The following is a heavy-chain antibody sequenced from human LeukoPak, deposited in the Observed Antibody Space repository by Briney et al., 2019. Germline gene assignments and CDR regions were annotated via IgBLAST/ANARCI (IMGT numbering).Heavy chain of an antibody. D-gene: IGHD3-9*01. CDR2: INTDGSET. CDR1: GFALSSYY. J-gene: IGHJ6*03. Sequence: GGSLRLSCEASGFALSSYYMTWVRQAPGKGLEWVATINTDGSETYYVDSVKGRFTISRDNAKNSLYLQINSLRAEDTAVYYCARDSGEGYFDWLLLVPQYYYYMDVWGKGTTVTVSS. CDR3: ARDSGEGYFDWLLLVPQYYYYMDV. V-gene: IGHV3-7*01.